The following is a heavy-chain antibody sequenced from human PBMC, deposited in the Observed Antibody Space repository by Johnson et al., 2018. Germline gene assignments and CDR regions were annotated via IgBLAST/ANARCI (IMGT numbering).Heavy chain of an antibody. D-gene: IGHD3-22*01. V-gene: IGHV3-30*03. J-gene: IGHJ1*01. CDR2: ISYDGSNK. CDR1: GFTFSSYG. Sequence: VQLVESGGGVVQPGRSLRLSCAASGFTFSSYGMHWVRQAPGKGLVWVAVISYDGSNKYYADSVKGRFTISRDNSKNTLVLQMNSLRAEDTAVYYCAREGGSSGYYDASAEYFQHWGQGTLVTVSS. CDR3: AREGGSSGYYDASAEYFQH.